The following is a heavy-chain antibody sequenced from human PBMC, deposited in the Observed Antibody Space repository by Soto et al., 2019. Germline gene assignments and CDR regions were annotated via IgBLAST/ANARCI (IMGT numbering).Heavy chain of an antibody. D-gene: IGHD3-10*01. CDR3: ARVDYGSGMIFDY. CDR2: IYYSGST. CDR1: GGSISSYY. Sequence: SETLSLTCTVSGGSISSYYWSWIRQPPGKGLEWIGYIYYSGSTNYNPSLKSRVTISVDKSKNQFSLKLSSVTAADTAVYYCARVDYGSGMIFDYWGQGTLVTVS. J-gene: IGHJ4*02. V-gene: IGHV4-59*12.